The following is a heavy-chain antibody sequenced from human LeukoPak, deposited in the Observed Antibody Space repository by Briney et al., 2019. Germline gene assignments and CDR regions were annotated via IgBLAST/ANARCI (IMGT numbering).Heavy chain of an antibody. D-gene: IGHD2-21*01. CDR1: GFTFSSYG. CDR2: ISGSGGST. CDR3: AKPVEVWYYFDY. J-gene: IGHJ4*02. Sequence: GGSLRLSCAASGFTFSSYGMHWVRQAPGKGLEWVSAISGSGGSTYYADSVKGRFTISRDNSKNTLYLQMNSLRAEDTAVYYCAKPVEVWYYFDYWGQGTLVTVSS. V-gene: IGHV3-23*01.